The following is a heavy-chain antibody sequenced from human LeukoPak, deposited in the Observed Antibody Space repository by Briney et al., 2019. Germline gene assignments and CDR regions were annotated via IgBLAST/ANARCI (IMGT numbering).Heavy chain of an antibody. CDR2: IYYSGST. CDR3: ARDPTGTH. V-gene: IGHV4-59*01. J-gene: IGHJ4*02. D-gene: IGHD3-10*01. Sequence: SETLSLTCTVSGGSISSYYWSWIRQPPGKGLEWIGYIYYSGSTNYNPSLKSRVTISVDTSKNQFSLKLSSVTAADTAVYYCARDPTGTHWGQGTLVTVSS. CDR1: GGSISSYY.